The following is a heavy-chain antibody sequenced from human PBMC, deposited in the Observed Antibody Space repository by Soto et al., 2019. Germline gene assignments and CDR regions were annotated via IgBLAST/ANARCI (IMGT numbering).Heavy chain of an antibody. CDR2: VRWDDEK. CDR1: GVSLNTGGMC. J-gene: IGHJ6*02. CDR3: VRTHGGYTAYYGMDV. V-gene: IGHV2-70*19. Sequence: SGPTLVNPSQTLTLTCTFSGVSLNTGGMCLSWVRQPTGKALEWLAVVRWDDEKHFSTSLRNRISVSKDASGDRVVLTMANMDPADSGTYYCVRTHGGYTAYYGMDVWGPGTTVTVSS. D-gene: IGHD5-12*01.